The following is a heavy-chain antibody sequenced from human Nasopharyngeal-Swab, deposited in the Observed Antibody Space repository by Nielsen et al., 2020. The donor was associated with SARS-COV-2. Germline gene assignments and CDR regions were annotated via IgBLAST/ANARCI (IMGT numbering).Heavy chain of an antibody. CDR1: GGSISSYY. CDR3: ARGSIAAAGSNWYFDL. D-gene: IGHD6-13*01. CDR2: IYYSGST. Sequence: GPLRLSCTVSGGSISSYYWSWIRQPPGKGLEWIGYIYYSGSTNYNPSLKSRVTISVDTSKNQFSLKLSSVTAADTAVYYCARGSIAAAGSNWYFDLWGRGTLVTVSS. V-gene: IGHV4-59*01. J-gene: IGHJ2*01.